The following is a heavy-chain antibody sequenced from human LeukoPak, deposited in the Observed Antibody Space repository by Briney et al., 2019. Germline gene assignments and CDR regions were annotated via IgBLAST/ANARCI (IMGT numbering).Heavy chain of an antibody. CDR3: ARVKRSGWYVLYYYYMDV. D-gene: IGHD6-19*01. J-gene: IGHJ6*03. V-gene: IGHV4-39*07. CDR2: IYYSGST. CDR1: GGSISSSSYY. Sequence: SETLSLTCTVSGGSISSSSYYWGWIRQPPGKGLEWIGSIYYSGSTYYNPSLKSRVTISVDTSKNQFSLKLSSVTAADTAVYYCARVKRSGWYVLYYYYMDVWGKGTTVTVSS.